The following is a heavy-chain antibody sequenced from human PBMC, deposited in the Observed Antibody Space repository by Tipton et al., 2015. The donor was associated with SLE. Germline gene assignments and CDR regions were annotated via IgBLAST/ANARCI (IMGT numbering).Heavy chain of an antibody. Sequence: QLVQSGAEVKKPGASVKVSCKASGYIFTYYYMHWVRQAPGQGLEWMGIINPSGGSTSYAQKFQGRVTMTSDTSTSTVYMELSSLRSEDTAVYYCAREGLLYGFDYWGQGTLVTVSS. CDR2: INPSGGST. V-gene: IGHV1-46*01. CDR1: GYIFTYYY. J-gene: IGHJ4*02. CDR3: AREGLLYGFDY. D-gene: IGHD4-17*01.